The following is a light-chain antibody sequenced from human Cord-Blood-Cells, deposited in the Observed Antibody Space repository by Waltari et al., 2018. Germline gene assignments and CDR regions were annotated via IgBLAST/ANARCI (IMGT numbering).Light chain of an antibody. CDR1: QGISSY. J-gene: IGKJ4*01. Sequence: IQLTQSPSSLSPSVGDRVTITCRASQGISSYLAWYQQKPGKAPKLLIYAASTLQSGVPSRFSGSGSGTDFTLTISSLQPEDFATYYCQQLNSYPLTFGGGTKVEIK. CDR2: AAS. CDR3: QQLNSYPLT. V-gene: IGKV1-9*01.